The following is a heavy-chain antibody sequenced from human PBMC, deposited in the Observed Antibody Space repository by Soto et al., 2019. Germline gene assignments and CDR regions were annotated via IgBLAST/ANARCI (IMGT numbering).Heavy chain of an antibody. D-gene: IGHD3-22*01. Sequence: GGSLRLSCAASGFTFDDYAMHWVRQAPGKGLEWVSGISWNSGSIGYADSVKGRFTISRDNAKNSLYPQMNSLRAEDTALYYCAKEDYYYDSSGYYDYWGQGTLVTVSS. V-gene: IGHV3-9*01. CDR1: GFTFDDYA. J-gene: IGHJ4*02. CDR2: ISWNSGSI. CDR3: AKEDYYYDSSGYYDY.